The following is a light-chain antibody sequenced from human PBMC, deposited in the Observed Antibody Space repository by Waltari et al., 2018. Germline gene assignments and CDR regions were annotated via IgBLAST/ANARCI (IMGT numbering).Light chain of an antibody. CDR2: KVN. J-gene: IGLJ2*01. CDR3: SSYTIFSTLV. Sequence: QSALTQPASVSGSPGQSITISCSGTSDDVGAYDYVSWYQQRPDKAPQLNIYKVNYRPSGFSHRFSGSKAGNAASLTISGLQAEDEADYYCSSYTIFSTLVFGGGTKLTVL. V-gene: IGLV2-14*01. CDR1: SDDVGAYDY.